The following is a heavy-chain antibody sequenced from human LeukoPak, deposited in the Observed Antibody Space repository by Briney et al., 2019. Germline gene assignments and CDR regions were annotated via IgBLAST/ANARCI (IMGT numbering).Heavy chain of an antibody. J-gene: IGHJ4*02. CDR1: GGSVSSGTHY. CDR3: ASAPNVDFYDY. CDR2: IYYTGST. V-gene: IGHV4-61*01. Sequence: SETLSLTCTVSGGSVSSGTHYWSWIRQPPGKGLEWIGYIYYTGSTNYNPSLKSRVPMSIDTSKNQFSLKLTSVTAADTAVYYCASAPNVDFYDYWGQGTLVTVSS.